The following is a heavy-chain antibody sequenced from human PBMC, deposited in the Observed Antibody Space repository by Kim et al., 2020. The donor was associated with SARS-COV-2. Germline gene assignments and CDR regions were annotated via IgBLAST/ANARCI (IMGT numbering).Heavy chain of an antibody. Sequence: ASVKVSCKASGYTFTSYGISWVRQAPGQGLEWMGWISAYNGNTNYAQKLQGRVTMTTDTSTSTAYMELRSLRSDDTAVYYCARDGRGDGYKYYYYGMDVWGQGTTVTVSS. CDR3: ARDGRGDGYKYYYYGMDV. D-gene: IGHD5-12*01. CDR1: GYTFTSYG. J-gene: IGHJ6*02. CDR2: ISAYNGNT. V-gene: IGHV1-18*01.